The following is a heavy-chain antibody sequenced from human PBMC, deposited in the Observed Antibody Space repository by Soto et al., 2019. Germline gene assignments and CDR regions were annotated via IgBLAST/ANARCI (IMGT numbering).Heavy chain of an antibody. CDR3: ARATGTLRSRNCDY. Sequence: SETLSLTCTASGGSISSVGHYWTWIRQPPGKGLEWIGSIYHTGSTYYSPSLRSRLTISVDTSKSRFSLRLNSVTAADTAVYYCARATGTLRSRNCDYWGQGTLVTVSS. CDR2: IYHTGST. D-gene: IGHD3-9*01. CDR1: GGSISSVGHY. V-gene: IGHV4-31*03. J-gene: IGHJ4*02.